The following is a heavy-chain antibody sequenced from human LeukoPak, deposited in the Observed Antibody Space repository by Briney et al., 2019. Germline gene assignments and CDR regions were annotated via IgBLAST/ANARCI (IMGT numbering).Heavy chain of an antibody. CDR3: TKSFWSGYTYYFDY. J-gene: IGHJ4*02. CDR2: IRYDGSNE. D-gene: IGHD3-3*01. V-gene: IGHV3-30*02. CDR1: GFTFSDHG. Sequence: GGSLRLSCAASGFTFSDHGMHWVRQAPGKGLEWVAFIRYDGSNEYYVDSVKGRFTVSRDNSKNTLYLQMNSLRAEDTAVYYCTKSFWSGYTYYFDYWGQGTLVTVSS.